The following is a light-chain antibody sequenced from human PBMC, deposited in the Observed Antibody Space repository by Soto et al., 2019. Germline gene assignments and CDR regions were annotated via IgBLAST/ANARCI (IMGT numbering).Light chain of an antibody. CDR1: QDVDSW. J-gene: IGKJ1*01. CDR2: AAS. V-gene: IGKV1-12*01. Sequence: DIQMTQSPSSVSASVGDRVTITCRASQDVDSWLAWYQQKPGKAPKLLIYAASNLQSGVPSRFTGSGSGTDFTVTIISLQPEDFATYYCQQGSSFPWTFGQGTKVDIK. CDR3: QQGSSFPWT.